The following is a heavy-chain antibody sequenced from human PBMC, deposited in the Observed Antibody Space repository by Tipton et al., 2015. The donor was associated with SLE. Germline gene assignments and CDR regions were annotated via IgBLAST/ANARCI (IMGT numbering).Heavy chain of an antibody. CDR2: ISPYNGDT. Sequence: QVQLVQSGAELKKPGASVKVSCKASGYTFTSHGINWVRQAPGQGLEWMGWISPYNGDTTYTQKVQGRVTMTTDTATSTAYMELRSLGSDDTAVYYCASRDSSGWSAFDIWGQGTMVTVSS. CDR3: ASRDSSGWSAFDI. D-gene: IGHD6-19*01. CDR1: GYTFTSHG. V-gene: IGHV1-18*01. J-gene: IGHJ3*02.